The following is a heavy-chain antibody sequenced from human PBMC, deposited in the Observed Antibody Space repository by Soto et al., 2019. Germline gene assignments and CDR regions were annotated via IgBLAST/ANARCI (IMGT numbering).Heavy chain of an antibody. Sequence: VQLLESGGGLVQPGGSLRLYCAASGFTFSSYAMSWVRQAPGKGLEWVSAISGSGGSTYYADSVKGRFTISRDNSKNTLYLQMNSLRAEDTAVYYCAKMGISTPYAFDIWGQGTMVTVSS. D-gene: IGHD1-20*01. CDR2: ISGSGGST. CDR3: AKMGISTPYAFDI. CDR1: GFTFSSYA. V-gene: IGHV3-23*01. J-gene: IGHJ3*02.